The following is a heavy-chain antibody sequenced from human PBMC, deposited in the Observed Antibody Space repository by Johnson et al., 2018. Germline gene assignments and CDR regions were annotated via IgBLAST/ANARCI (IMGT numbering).Heavy chain of an antibody. CDR1: GFTFSSYS. CDR3: ARSQGAFDI. V-gene: IGHV3-48*01. CDR2: ISSSSSTI. Sequence: VQLVESGGGLVQPGGSLRLSCAASGFTFSSYSMNWVRQAPGQGLEWVSYISSSSSTIYYADSVKGRFTISRDNAKNSLYLQMKSLRAEDTAVYYCARSQGAFDIWGQGTMVTVSA. J-gene: IGHJ3*02.